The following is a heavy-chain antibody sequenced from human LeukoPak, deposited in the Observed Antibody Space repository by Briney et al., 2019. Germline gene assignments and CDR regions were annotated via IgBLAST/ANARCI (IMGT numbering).Heavy chain of an antibody. CDR3: ARGFPPRRYYDSNGYYSYYFDY. CDR2: NSAYNGNT. Sequence: ASVKLSCKTSVYTFTSHGIIWVPHAPGQGLEWMGWNSAYNGNTKYAQKVQGRVTMTTDTSTSTAYMELRSLRSDDTAVYYCARGFPPRRYYDSNGYYSYYFDYWGQGTLVTVSS. J-gene: IGHJ4*02. D-gene: IGHD3-22*01. V-gene: IGHV1-18*01. CDR1: VYTFTSHG.